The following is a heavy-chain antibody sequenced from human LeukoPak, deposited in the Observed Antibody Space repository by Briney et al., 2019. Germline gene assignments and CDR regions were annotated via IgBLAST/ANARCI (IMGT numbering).Heavy chain of an antibody. CDR2: ICYSGST. V-gene: IGHV4-31*03. D-gene: IGHD3-3*02. Sequence: SETLSLTCTVSGGSISSGGYYGSWVRQHPGKGREWIEYICYSGSTYYHPSLKSRLTLSQDTSKNQYSMKLSSVTAANTAVYYCARGSWRISIFGVVITDYFDYWGQGTLVTVSS. CDR1: GGSISSGGYY. J-gene: IGHJ4*02. CDR3: ARGSWRISIFGVVITDYFDY.